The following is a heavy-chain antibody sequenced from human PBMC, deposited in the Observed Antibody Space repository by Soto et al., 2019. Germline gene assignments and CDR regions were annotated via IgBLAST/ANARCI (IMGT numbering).Heavy chain of an antibody. J-gene: IGHJ4*02. Sequence: PGGSLRLSCAASGFTFNNAWMNWVRQAQGKGLEWVGRIRSTADGGTIDYAAPVKDRFTISRDDSKNTLHLQMNSLKTEDTAVYYCTTEPDYSNYFDYWGQGTLVTVSS. CDR3: TTEPDYSNYFDY. CDR2: IRSTADGGTI. D-gene: IGHD4-4*01. V-gene: IGHV3-15*07. CDR1: GFTFNNAW.